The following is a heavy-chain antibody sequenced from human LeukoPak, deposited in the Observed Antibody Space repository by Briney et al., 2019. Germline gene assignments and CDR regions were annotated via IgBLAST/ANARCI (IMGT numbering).Heavy chain of an antibody. Sequence: SETLSLTCAVSGGSISSSNWWSWVRQPPGKGLEWIGEIYHSGSTNYNPSLKSRVTISVDKSKNQFSLKPSSVTAADTAVYYCARDPSGEQWLVRGYFQHWGQGTLVTVSS. V-gene: IGHV4-4*02. J-gene: IGHJ1*01. D-gene: IGHD6-19*01. CDR3: ARDPSGEQWLVRGYFQH. CDR1: GGSISSSNW. CDR2: IYHSGST.